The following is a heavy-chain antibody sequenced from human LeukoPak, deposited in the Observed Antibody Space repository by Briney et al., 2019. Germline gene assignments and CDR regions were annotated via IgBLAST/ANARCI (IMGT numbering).Heavy chain of an antibody. CDR3: AKDKNPAGSSGL. V-gene: IGHV3-23*01. J-gene: IGHJ4*02. Sequence: GGSLRLSCAASGFTFSSYAMSWVRKAPGKGLEWVSAISGSGGSTYYADSVKGRFTISRDNSKNTLYLQMNSLRAEDTAVYYCAKDKNPAGSSGLWGQGTLVTVSS. CDR2: ISGSGGST. CDR1: GFTFSSYA. D-gene: IGHD6-19*01.